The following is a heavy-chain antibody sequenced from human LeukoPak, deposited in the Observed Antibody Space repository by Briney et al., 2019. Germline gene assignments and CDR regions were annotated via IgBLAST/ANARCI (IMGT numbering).Heavy chain of an antibody. Sequence: PGGSLRLSCAASGFTFSSYAMHWVRQAPGKGLEYVSAISSNGGSTYYANSVKGRFTISRDNSKNTLYLQMGSLRAEDMAVYYCAREKVPSGSFVFDYWGQGTLVTVSS. CDR2: ISSNGGST. D-gene: IGHD1-26*01. CDR3: AREKVPSGSFVFDY. CDR1: GFTFSSYA. J-gene: IGHJ4*02. V-gene: IGHV3-64*01.